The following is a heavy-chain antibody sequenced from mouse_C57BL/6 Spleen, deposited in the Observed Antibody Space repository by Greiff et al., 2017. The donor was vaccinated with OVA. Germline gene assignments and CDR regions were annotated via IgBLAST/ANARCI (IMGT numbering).Heavy chain of an antibody. D-gene: IGHD1-1*01. V-gene: IGHV5-17*01. J-gene: IGHJ2*01. CDR2: ISSGSSTN. CDR3: ARGGIYEGD. CDR1: GFTFSGYG. Sequence: EVHLVESGGGLVKPGGSLKLSCAASGFTFSGYGMYWVRQAPEKGLEWVAYISSGSSTNYYADTVKGRFTISRDNAKNTLFLQMTMLKSEDTAMYYCARGGIYEGDWGQGTTLTVSS.